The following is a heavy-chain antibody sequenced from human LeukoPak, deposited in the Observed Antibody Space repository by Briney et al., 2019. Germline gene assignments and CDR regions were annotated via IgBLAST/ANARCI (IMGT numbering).Heavy chain of an antibody. J-gene: IGHJ5*02. V-gene: IGHV3-30*03. CDR2: ISYDGSNK. D-gene: IGHD3-22*01. Sequence: GGSLRLSCAASGITFDDYGMSWVRQAPGKGLEWVAVISYDGSNKYYADSVKGRFTISRDNSKNTLYLQMNSLRAEDTAVYYCARGDYYDSSGYYYHYNWFDPWGQGTLVTVSS. CDR3: ARGDYYDSSGYYYHYNWFDP. CDR1: GITFDDYG.